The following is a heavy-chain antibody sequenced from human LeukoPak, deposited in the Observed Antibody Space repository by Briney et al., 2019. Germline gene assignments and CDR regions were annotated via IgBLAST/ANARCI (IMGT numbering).Heavy chain of an antibody. D-gene: IGHD5-12*01. CDR1: GFTFSSYA. J-gene: IGHJ4*02. CDR3: AKDENIVATTVFDY. Sequence: PGGSLRLSCAASGFTFSSYAMSWVRQAPGKGLEWVSAISGSGGSTYYPDSVKGRFNISRDNSKNTLYLQMNSLRAEDTDVYYCAKDENIVATTVFDYWGQGTLVTVSS. V-gene: IGHV3-23*01. CDR2: ISGSGGST.